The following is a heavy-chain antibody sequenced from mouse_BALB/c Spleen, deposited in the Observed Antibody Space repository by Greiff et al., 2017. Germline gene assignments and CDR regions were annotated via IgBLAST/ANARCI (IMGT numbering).Heavy chain of an antibody. CDR1: GYTFSSYW. J-gene: IGHJ2*01. CDR2: ILPGRGGT. Sequence: VQLQQSGAELMKPGASVKISCKATGYTFSSYWIEWVKQRPGHGLEWVGEILPGRGGTNYNDMFTGKATFTADTSSNTAYMQHSSLTSEDSAVYYCARGWTMDGTRFDYWGQGTTLTVSS. D-gene: IGHD1-1*02. V-gene: IGHV1-9*01. CDR3: ARGWTMDGTRFDY.